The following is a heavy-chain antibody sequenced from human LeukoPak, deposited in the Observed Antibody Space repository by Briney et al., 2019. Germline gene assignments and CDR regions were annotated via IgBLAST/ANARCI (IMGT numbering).Heavy chain of an antibody. CDR2: INPNSGGT. Sequence: ASVKVSCKASGYTFTSYGISWVRQAPGQGLEWMGWINPNSGGTNYAQKFQGRVTMTRDTSISTACMELSRLRSDDTAVYYCARAIWYYYDSSGYHFDYWGQGTLVTVSS. CDR3: ARAIWYYYDSSGYHFDY. CDR1: GYTFTSYG. D-gene: IGHD3-22*01. V-gene: IGHV1-2*02. J-gene: IGHJ4*02.